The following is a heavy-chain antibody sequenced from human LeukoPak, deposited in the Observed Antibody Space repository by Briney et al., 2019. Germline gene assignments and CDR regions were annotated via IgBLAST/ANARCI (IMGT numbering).Heavy chain of an antibody. D-gene: IGHD2-2*01. CDR1: RFTFSNAW. Sequence: GGSLRLSCAASRFTFSNAWMSWVRQAPGKGLEWVGRIKSKTDGGTTDYAAPVKGRFTISRDDSKNTLYLQMNSLKTEDTAVYYCTTPGRYCSSTSCFFDYWGQGTLVTVSS. CDR3: TTPGRYCSSTSCFFDY. CDR2: IKSKTDGGTT. V-gene: IGHV3-15*01. J-gene: IGHJ4*02.